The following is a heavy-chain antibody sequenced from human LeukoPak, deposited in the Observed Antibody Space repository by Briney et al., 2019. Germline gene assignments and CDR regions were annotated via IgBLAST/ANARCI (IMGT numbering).Heavy chain of an antibody. Sequence: GASVKVSCKASGYTFTGYYMHWVRQAPGQGLEWMGWINPNSGGTNYAQKFQGRVTMTRDTSISTAYMELSRLRSDDTAVYYCAIINTDSGSYYDYWGQGTLVTVSS. J-gene: IGHJ4*02. CDR1: GYTFTGYY. CDR3: AIINTDSGSYYDY. V-gene: IGHV1-2*02. CDR2: INPNSGGT. D-gene: IGHD1-26*01.